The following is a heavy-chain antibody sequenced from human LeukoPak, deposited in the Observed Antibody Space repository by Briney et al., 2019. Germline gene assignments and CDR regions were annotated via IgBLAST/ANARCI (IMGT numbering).Heavy chain of an antibody. CDR1: GFTFSSYA. J-gene: IGHJ4*02. Sequence: GRSLRLSCAASGFTFSSYAMHWVRQAPGKGLEWVAVISYDGSNKYYADSVKGRFTISRDNSKNTLYVQMNSLRAEDTAVYYCAKVKVGEYYFDYWGQGTLVTVSS. CDR3: AKVKVGEYYFDY. V-gene: IGHV3-30-3*01. D-gene: IGHD4-17*01. CDR2: ISYDGSNK.